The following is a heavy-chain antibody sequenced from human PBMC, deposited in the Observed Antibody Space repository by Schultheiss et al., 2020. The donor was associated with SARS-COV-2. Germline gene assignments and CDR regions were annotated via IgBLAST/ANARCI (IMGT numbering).Heavy chain of an antibody. Sequence: SETLSLTCTVSGGSISSSSYYWGWIRQPPGKGLEWIGSIYYSGSTYYNPSLKSRVTISVDTSKNQFSLKLSSVTAADTAVYYCARVSGPRGDAFDIWGQGTMVTVSS. D-gene: IGHD3-10*01. V-gene: IGHV4-39*07. CDR2: IYYSGST. J-gene: IGHJ3*02. CDR1: GGSISSSSYY. CDR3: ARVSGPRGDAFDI.